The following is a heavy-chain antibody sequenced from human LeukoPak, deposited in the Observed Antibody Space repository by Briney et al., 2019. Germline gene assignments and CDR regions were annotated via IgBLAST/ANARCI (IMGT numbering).Heavy chain of an antibody. Sequence: GGSLRLSCAASGFTFSSYEMNWVRQAPGKGLEWVSYISSSGSTIYYADSVKGRFTISRDNAKNSLYLQMNSLRAEDTAVYYCAREPLQYCSGGSCYSRGWFDRWGQGTLVTVSS. J-gene: IGHJ5*02. D-gene: IGHD2-15*01. CDR3: AREPLQYCSGGSCYSRGWFDR. CDR2: ISSSGSTI. V-gene: IGHV3-48*03. CDR1: GFTFSSYE.